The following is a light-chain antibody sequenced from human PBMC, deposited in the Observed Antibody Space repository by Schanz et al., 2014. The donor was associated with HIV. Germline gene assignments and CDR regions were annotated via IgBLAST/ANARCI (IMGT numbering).Light chain of an antibody. J-gene: IGLJ2*01. V-gene: IGLV1-44*01. CDR3: AAWDVNLNGPV. CDR1: SSNIGSNA. CDR2: NNN. Sequence: QSVLTQPPSASGPPGRRVTISCSGTSSNIGSNAVNWYNQVPGTAPKLLIYNNNQRPSGVPDRFSASKSGTSASLAIRGLQSEDEADYYCAAWDVNLNGPVFGGGTKLTVL.